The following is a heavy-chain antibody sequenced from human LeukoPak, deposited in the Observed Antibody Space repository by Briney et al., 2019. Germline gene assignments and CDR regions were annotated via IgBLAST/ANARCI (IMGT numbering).Heavy chain of an antibody. V-gene: IGHV3-23*01. CDR3: AKVGLANYGDY. CDR1: GFTFSTFP. CDR2: IIGSGADT. J-gene: IGHJ4*02. Sequence: GGSLRLSCAASGFTFSTFPMTWVRQAPGKGLEWVSVIIGSGADTYYAGSVKGRFTISRDNSKNTLYLQMNSLRAEDTAVYYCAKVGLANYGDYWGQGTLVTVSS.